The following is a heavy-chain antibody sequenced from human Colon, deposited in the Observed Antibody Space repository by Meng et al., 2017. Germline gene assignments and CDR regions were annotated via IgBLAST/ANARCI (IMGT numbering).Heavy chain of an antibody. CDR1: GGSISTSGYY. CDR3: VRSSGWVRTGFDP. D-gene: IGHD6-19*01. J-gene: IGHJ5*02. CDR2: IGHSGFT. Sequence: QPQLQESGPGLVKPSEALSLTFRVSGGSISTSGYYWGWIRQPPGKGLEWIGSIGHSGFTYYTPSLKSRVTVSIDTSKSQFSLMLTSVTAADTAVYYCVRSSGWVRTGFDPWGQGTLVTVSS. V-gene: IGHV4-39*01.